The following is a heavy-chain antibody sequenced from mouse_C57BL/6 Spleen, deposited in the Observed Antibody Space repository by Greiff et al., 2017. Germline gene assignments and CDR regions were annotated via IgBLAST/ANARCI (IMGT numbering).Heavy chain of an antibody. CDR1: GFTFTDYY. D-gene: IGHD2-3*01. CDR3: ASLSRDGYSDY. V-gene: IGHV7-3*01. CDR2: IRNKANGYTT. Sequence: EVMLVESGGGLVQPGGSLSLSCAASGFTFTDYYMSWVRQPPGKALEWLGFIRNKANGYTTEYSASVKGRFTISRDNSQSILYLQMNALRAEDSATYYCASLSRDGYSDYWGQGTTLTVSS. J-gene: IGHJ2*01.